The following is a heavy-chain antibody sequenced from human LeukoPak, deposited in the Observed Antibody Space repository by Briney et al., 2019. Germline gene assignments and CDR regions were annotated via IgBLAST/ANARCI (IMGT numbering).Heavy chain of an antibody. V-gene: IGHV1-46*01. J-gene: IGHJ4*02. Sequence: VASVKVPCKTSGYTFTNYYMHWVRQAPGQGLEWMGIINPSGSSTSYAQKFQGRVTLTRDTSTSTVYMELSSLRSEDTAVYYCARDVVGAIDYWGQGTLVTVSS. CDR2: INPSGSST. D-gene: IGHD1-26*01. CDR1: GYTFTNYY. CDR3: ARDVVGAIDY.